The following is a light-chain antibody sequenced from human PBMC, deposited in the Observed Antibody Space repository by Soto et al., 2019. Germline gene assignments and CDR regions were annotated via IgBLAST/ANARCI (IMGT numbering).Light chain of an antibody. Sequence: DIQMTQSPSSLSASVGDRVTITCQASQDISSYLNWYQQKPGKAPKLLIYGASNLETGVPPRFSGSGSGTDFTFTISSLQPEDIVTYYCHQYDNLPRLTFGGGTKVEIK. CDR1: QDISSY. CDR3: HQYDNLPRLT. V-gene: IGKV1-33*01. J-gene: IGKJ4*01. CDR2: GAS.